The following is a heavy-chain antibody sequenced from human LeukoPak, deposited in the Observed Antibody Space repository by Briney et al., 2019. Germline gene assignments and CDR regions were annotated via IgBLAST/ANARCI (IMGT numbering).Heavy chain of an antibody. Sequence: ASVKVSCKASGYGFTSNYIHWVRHGPGQGLECMCMIYPRDGSTSYAQKSQCRVTATSDTSTSPVHMELTGMRSEDRAVYYCPSDQEGFDYWGKGTLVTASS. CDR3: PSDQEGFDY. CDR2: IYPRDGST. J-gene: IGHJ4*01. CDR1: GYGFTSNY. V-gene: IGHV1-46*01.